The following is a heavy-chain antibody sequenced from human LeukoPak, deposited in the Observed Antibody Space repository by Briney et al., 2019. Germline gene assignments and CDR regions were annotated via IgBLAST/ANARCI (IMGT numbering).Heavy chain of an antibody. CDR3: ARGPGIAVAGTPDY. CDR2: IRYDGSNK. V-gene: IGHV3-30*02. Sequence: GGSLRLSCAASGFTFSSYGMHWVRQAPGKGLEWVAFIRYDGSNKYYADSVKGRFTISRDNSKNSLYLQMNSLRAEDTAVYYCARGPGIAVAGTPDYWGQGTLVTVSS. J-gene: IGHJ4*02. CDR1: GFTFSSYG. D-gene: IGHD6-19*01.